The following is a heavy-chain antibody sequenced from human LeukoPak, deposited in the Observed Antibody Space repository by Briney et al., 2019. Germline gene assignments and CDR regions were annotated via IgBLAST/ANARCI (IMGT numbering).Heavy chain of an antibody. D-gene: IGHD1-14*01. CDR2: INADGSTA. V-gene: IGHV3-74*01. CDR3: VVVVEPPDSDGFDV. CDR1: GFTFGNSW. J-gene: IGHJ3*01. Sequence: GGSLRLSWEAPGFTFGNSWGHWFRQAPGKGLLWASLINADGSTATYADSVKGRFTISRDNARNTLSLQMNSLTIEDTAVYYCVVVVEPPDSDGFDVWGQGTMITVSS.